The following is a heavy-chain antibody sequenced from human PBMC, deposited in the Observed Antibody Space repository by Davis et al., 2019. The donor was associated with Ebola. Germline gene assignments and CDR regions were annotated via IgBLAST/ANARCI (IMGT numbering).Heavy chain of an antibody. CDR3: AIPDCSGPNCYSVYIKN. CDR1: GFTFSSYA. Sequence: GGSLRLSCAASGFTFSSYAMHWVRQAPGKGLEWAAVISYDGSNKYYADSVKGRFTISRDNSNNLLYLQMNSLRAEDTAVYYCAIPDCSGPNCYSVYIKNWGQGTLVTVSS. V-gene: IGHV3-30-3*01. CDR2: ISYDGSNK. D-gene: IGHD2-15*01. J-gene: IGHJ4*02.